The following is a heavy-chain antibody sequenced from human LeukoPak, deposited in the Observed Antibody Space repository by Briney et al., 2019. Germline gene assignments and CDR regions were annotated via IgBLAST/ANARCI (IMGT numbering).Heavy chain of an antibody. CDR2: IYTSGST. J-gene: IGHJ6*02. CDR3: ASLRYCSGGSCYFNYGMDV. V-gene: IGHV4-4*07. D-gene: IGHD2-15*01. CDR1: GGSISSYY. Sequence: SETLSLTCTVSGGSISSYYWSWIRQPAGKGLEWIGRIYTSGSTNYNPSLKSRVTMPVDTSKNQFSLKLSSVTAADTAVYYCASLRYCSGGSCYFNYGMDVWGQGTTVTVSS.